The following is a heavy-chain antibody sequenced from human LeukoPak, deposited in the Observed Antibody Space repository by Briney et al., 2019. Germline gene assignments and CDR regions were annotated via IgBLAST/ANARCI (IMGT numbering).Heavy chain of an antibody. CDR2: IRAGDGST. CDR1: GFTFSSYA. D-gene: IGHD3-10*01. Sequence: GGSLRLSCAVSGFTFSSYAMSWVRQAPGKGLEWVSAIRAGDGSTYYADSVKGRFTISRDNSKNTLYLQMNSLRAEDTAVYYCAKLEGTYYSGSGILDWGQGTLVTVSS. CDR3: AKLEGTYYSGSGILD. J-gene: IGHJ4*02. V-gene: IGHV3-23*01.